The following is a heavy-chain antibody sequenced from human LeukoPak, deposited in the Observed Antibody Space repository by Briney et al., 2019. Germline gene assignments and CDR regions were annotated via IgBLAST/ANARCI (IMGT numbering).Heavy chain of an antibody. V-gene: IGHV4-59*08. Sequence: PSETLSLTCTVSGGSISSYYWSWVRQPPGKGLEWIGYIYYSGSTNYNPSLKSRVTISVDTSKNQFSLKLSSVTAADTAVYYCARQYAYYYYYMDVWGKGTTVIVSS. D-gene: IGHD2-8*01. CDR3: ARQYAYYYYYMDV. CDR2: IYYSGST. CDR1: GGSISSYY. J-gene: IGHJ6*03.